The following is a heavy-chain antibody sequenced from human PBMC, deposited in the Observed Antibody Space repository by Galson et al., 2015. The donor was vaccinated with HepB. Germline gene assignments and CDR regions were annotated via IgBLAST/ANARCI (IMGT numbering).Heavy chain of an antibody. V-gene: IGHV1-18*01. J-gene: IGHJ4*02. CDR2: ISALNGNT. CDR1: GHTFRDYG. Sequence: SVKVSCKASGHTFRDYGIVWVRQAPGQGLEWVGHISALNGNTDYARSFLGRVTMTTDTPANIAYMELRNLRSDDTAVYFCASARGAAAAFDFWGQGTLITVTS. D-gene: IGHD6-25*01. CDR3: ASARGAAAAFDF.